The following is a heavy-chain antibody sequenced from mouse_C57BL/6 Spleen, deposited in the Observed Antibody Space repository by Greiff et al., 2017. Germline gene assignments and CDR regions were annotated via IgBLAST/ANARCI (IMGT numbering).Heavy chain of an antibody. V-gene: IGHV1-81*01. Sequence: VQLQQSGAELARPGASVKLSCKASGYTFTSYGISWVKQRTGQGLEWIGEIYPRSGNTYYNEKFKGKATLTADKSSSTAYMELRSLTSEDSAVYFWARDYYGSSYWFAYWGQGTLVTVSA. J-gene: IGHJ3*01. CDR1: GYTFTSYG. CDR2: IYPRSGNT. D-gene: IGHD1-1*01. CDR3: ARDYYGSSYWFAY.